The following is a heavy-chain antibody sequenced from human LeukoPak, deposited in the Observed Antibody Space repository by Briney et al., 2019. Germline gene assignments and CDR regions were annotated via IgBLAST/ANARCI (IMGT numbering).Heavy chain of an antibody. Sequence: SETLSLTCTVSGVSITTSTHYWAWIRLPPGKGLEWIASMFYRGSTYYNASLRSRVTLSVDTSMNQFSLKLSSVTASDTATFYCVRQGGWGGAASLIEFWGQGILVTVSS. J-gene: IGHJ4*02. CDR3: VRQGGWGGAASLIEF. D-gene: IGHD2-15*01. V-gene: IGHV4-39*01. CDR1: GVSITTSTHY. CDR2: MFYRGST.